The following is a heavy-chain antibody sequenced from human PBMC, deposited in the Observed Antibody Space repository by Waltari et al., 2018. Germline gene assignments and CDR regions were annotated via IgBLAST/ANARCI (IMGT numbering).Heavy chain of an antibody. CDR2: VSYTATS. J-gene: IGHJ4*02. D-gene: IGHD6-13*01. CDR3: ARQVAPGHSTSWYFDS. V-gene: IGHV4-39*01. CDR1: GGSISSNGYA. Sequence: QVQLQESGPGLVRPSESLSLACGVSGGSISSNGYAWAWARQPPGKGLGWIASVSYTATSYYNPSLSSRLSAFVDTSKNQVSLRLSSVTAADTARYFCARQVAPGHSTSWYFDSWGRGTLVTVFS.